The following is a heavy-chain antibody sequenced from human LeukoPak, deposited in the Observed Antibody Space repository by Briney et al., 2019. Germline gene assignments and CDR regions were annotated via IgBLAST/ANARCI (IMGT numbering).Heavy chain of an antibody. V-gene: IGHV3-23*01. CDR3: ARDGAYCGGDCYLGGNYYYGMDV. J-gene: IGHJ6*02. D-gene: IGHD2-21*02. CDR2: ISASGGTT. Sequence: GGSLRLSCVASDFTFSSDAMSWVRQAPGKGLEWLSGISASGGTTYYADSVKGRFTVSRDNSKNTLYLQMNSLRAEDTAVYYCARDGAYCGGDCYLGGNYYYGMDVWGQGTTVTVSS. CDR1: DFTFSSDA.